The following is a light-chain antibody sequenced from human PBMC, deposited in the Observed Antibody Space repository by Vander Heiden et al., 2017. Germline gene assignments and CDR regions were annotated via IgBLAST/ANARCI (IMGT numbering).Light chain of an antibody. J-gene: IGLJ1*01. CDR2: SVN. Sequence: QSALTQPRPVSVSPGQSVTLSCPGTSSDVCNYDYVSWYQQHPGKAPKLIIYSVNKRPSGVPNRFSGSKSGNTASLTSSDLQAEDEADFYCCSYAGTYTYVFGSGTRVTVL. CDR1: SSDVCNYDY. CDR3: CSYAGTYTYV. V-gene: IGLV2-11*01.